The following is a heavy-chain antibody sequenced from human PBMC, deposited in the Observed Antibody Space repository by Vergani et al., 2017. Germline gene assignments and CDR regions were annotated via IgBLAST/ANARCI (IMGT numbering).Heavy chain of an antibody. D-gene: IGHD3-9*01. CDR3: ARESRQLIFLPNYYFYSMDV. CDR2: ISHKGGA. J-gene: IGHJ6*03. V-gene: IGHV4-59*11. CDR1: GASISSHY. Sequence: QMQLHESGPGLVNPSGTLSLTCSVSGASISSHYWTWIRQPPGKGLEWIGFISHKGGASYNPSLKSRVTISLDTSDNQVTLKLTSVTAADTAVYFCARESRQLIFLPNYYFYSMDVWGKGTTVTVSS.